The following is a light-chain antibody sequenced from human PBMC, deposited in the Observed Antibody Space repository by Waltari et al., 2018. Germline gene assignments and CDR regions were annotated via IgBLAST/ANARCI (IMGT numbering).Light chain of an antibody. J-gene: IGKJ2*01. V-gene: IGKV3-20*01. CDR3: QQFGGSPMYT. Sequence: EVVLTQSPATLSVSPGGGATLSCRASRSVHHTFLAWYQHKPGQAPRLLIYSTSTRATGVPDRFTGSGSGTDFTLTITSVEPGDSAVYYCQQFGGSPMYTFGQGTTPGI. CDR2: STS. CDR1: RSVHHTF.